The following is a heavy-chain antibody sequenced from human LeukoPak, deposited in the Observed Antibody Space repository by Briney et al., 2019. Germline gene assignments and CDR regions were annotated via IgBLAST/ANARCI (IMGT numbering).Heavy chain of an antibody. J-gene: IGHJ3*02. Sequence: ASVKVSCKASGYTFTHYVIYWVRQATGQGLEWMGWMNPNSGNTGYAQKFQGRVTIIRNTSITTAYMELSSLRSEDTAVYYCARGGLGTVTTGAFDIWGQGTMVTVSS. CDR2: MNPNSGNT. CDR1: GYTFTHYV. D-gene: IGHD4-11*01. V-gene: IGHV1-8*03. CDR3: ARGGLGTVTTGAFDI.